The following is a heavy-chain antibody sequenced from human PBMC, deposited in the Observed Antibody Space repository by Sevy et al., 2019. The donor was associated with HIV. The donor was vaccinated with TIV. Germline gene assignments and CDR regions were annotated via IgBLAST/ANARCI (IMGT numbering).Heavy chain of an antibody. CDR1: GFTFNFHG. CDR3: ARETDNSARWLDP. J-gene: IGHJ5*02. D-gene: IGHD4-4*01. CDR2: IWHDGSNK. V-gene: IGHV3-30*02. Sequence: GGSLRLSCAASGFTFNFHGMHWVRQAPGKGLEWVAFIWHDGSNKYMADSVKGRFTISRDNSKNTLVLPMNSLTVEDTAVYYCARETDNSARWLDPWGQGTLVTVSS.